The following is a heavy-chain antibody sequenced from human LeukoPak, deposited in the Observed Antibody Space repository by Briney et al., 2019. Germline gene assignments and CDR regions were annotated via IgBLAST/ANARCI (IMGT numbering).Heavy chain of an antibody. J-gene: IGHJ4*02. CDR2: MSGSGGST. CDR3: ARGLRYFDWFGAALDDY. V-gene: IGHV3-23*01. D-gene: IGHD3-9*01. CDR1: GFTFSSYA. Sequence: GGSLRLSCAASGFTFSSYAMSWVRQAPGKGLEWVSAMSGSGGSTYYADSVKGRFTISRDNAKNSLYLQMNSLRAEDTAVYYCARGLRYFDWFGAALDDYWGQGTLVTVSS.